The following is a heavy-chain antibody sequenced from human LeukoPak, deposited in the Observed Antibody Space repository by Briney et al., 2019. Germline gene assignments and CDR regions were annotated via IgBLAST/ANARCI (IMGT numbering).Heavy chain of an antibody. CDR3: ARDYYASSGYYGRGGYYYMDV. CDR1: GGSISSYY. CDR2: IYTSGST. V-gene: IGHV4-4*07. J-gene: IGHJ6*03. Sequence: SETLSLTCTVSGGSISSYYWSWIRQPAGKGLEWIGRIYTSGSTNHNPSLKSRVTISVDKSKNQLSLKLSSVTAADTAVYYCARDYYASSGYYGRGGYYYMDVWGKGTTVTVSS. D-gene: IGHD3-22*01.